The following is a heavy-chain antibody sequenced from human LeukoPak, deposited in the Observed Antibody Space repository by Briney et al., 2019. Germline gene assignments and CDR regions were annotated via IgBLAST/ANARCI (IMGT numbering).Heavy chain of an antibody. CDR2: TSYSGST. CDR1: GGSISSYY. CDR3: ATLGSGRPLGTFDI. V-gene: IGHV4-59*08. Sequence: SETLSLTCTVSGGSISSYYWSWIRQPPGKGLEWIGHTSYSGSTNYNPSLKSRATISVDTAKNQFSLRLSSVTAADTAVYYCATLGSGRPLGTFDIWGQGTMVTVSS. D-gene: IGHD7-27*01. J-gene: IGHJ3*02.